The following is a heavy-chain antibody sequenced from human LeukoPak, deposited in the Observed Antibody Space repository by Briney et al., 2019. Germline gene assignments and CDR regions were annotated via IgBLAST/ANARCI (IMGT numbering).Heavy chain of an antibody. CDR1: GFTFSSDW. V-gene: IGHV3-74*01. CDR2: INGDGTST. D-gene: IGHD6-19*01. CDR3: AKDPGGSGWYGNWFDP. Sequence: GGSLRLSCAASGFTFSSDWMHWVRQVPGEGLVWVSRINGDGTSTAYADSVKGRFSISRDNAKNTLYLQMNSLRAEDTAVYYCAKDPGGSGWYGNWFDPWGQGTLVTVSS. J-gene: IGHJ5*02.